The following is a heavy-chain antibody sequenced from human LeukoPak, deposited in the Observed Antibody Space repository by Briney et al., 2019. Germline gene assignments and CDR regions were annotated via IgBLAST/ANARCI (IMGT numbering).Heavy chain of an antibody. CDR3: AKDFPPGDQLPKYFHH. CDR1: GFPFSSYA. J-gene: IGHJ1*01. D-gene: IGHD2-2*01. CDR2: ISGSGGST. Sequence: GGSLRLSCSASGFPFSSYAMHWVRQAPGKGLEWVSFISGSGGSTYYADSVRGQSTISRDNSKNTLYLQMNSLRAEDTAVYFCAKDFPPGDQLPKYFHHWGQGTLVAVSS. V-gene: IGHV3-23*01.